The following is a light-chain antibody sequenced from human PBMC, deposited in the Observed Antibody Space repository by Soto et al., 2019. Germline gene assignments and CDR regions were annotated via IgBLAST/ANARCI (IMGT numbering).Light chain of an antibody. CDR3: SSNAGSNNLV. J-gene: IGLJ2*01. CDR1: SSDVGDYNY. V-gene: IGLV2-8*01. CDR2: EVS. Sequence: QSALTQPPSASGTPGQSVTIPCTGTSSDVGDYNYVSWYQQHPGKAPKLVIYEVSRRPSGVPDCFSGSKSGNTASLTVSGLQAEDEADYYCSSNAGSNNLVFGGGTQLTVL.